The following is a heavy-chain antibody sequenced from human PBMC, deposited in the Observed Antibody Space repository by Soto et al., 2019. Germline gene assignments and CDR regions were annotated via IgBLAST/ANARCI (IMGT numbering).Heavy chain of an antibody. J-gene: IGHJ6*02. V-gene: IGHV3-11*06. CDR1: GFTFSDYY. Sequence: QVQLVESGGGLVKPGGSLRLSCAASGFTFSDYYMSWIRQAPGKGLEWVSYISSSSSYTNYADSVKGRFTISRENAKNSLYLQMNSLRAEDTAVYYCARIVTTNYYYYGMDVWGQGTTVTVSS. CDR3: ARIVTTNYYYYGMDV. D-gene: IGHD4-4*01. CDR2: ISSSSSYT.